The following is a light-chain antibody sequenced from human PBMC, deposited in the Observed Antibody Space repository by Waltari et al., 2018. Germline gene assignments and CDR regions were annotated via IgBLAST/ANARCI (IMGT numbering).Light chain of an antibody. J-gene: IGLJ2*01. CDR1: SSNIGNNY. CDR2: END. V-gene: IGLV1-51*02. CDR3: DTWDSSLSAS. Sequence: QSVLTQPPSVSAAPGQKVTISCSGSSSNIGNNYVSWYQQLPGAAPKLLIYENDKRPSGIPDRFSGSKSGTSATLGITGLQTGDEADYYCDTWDSSLSASFGGGTKLTVL.